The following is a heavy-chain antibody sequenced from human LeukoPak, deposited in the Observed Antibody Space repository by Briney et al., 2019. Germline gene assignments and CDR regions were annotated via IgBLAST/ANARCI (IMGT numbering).Heavy chain of an antibody. CDR1: GFTFSSYG. V-gene: IGHV3-30*18. J-gene: IGHJ6*03. CDR2: ISYDGSNK. CDR3: AKDRPPSIVAGGYMDV. D-gene: IGHD2-15*01. Sequence: PGRSLRLSCAASGFTFSSYGMHWVRQAPGKGLEWVAVISYDGSNKYYADSVKGRFTISRDNSKNTLCLQMNSLRAEDTAVYYCAKDRPPSIVAGGYMDVWGKGTTVTVSS.